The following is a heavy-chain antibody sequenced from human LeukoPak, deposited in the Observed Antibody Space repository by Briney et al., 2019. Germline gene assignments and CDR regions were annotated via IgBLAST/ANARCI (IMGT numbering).Heavy chain of an antibody. V-gene: IGHV4-34*01. CDR2: INHSGST. J-gene: IGHJ4*02. Sequence: AETLSLTCAVYGGSFSGYYWSWIRQPPGKGLEWIGEINHSGSTNYNPALKSRVTISLDTSKNQFSLKLSSVTAAEQAVYYCPRGLGSSWYLLYYFDYWGQGTLVTVTS. CDR3: PRGLGSSWYLLYYFDY. D-gene: IGHD6-13*01. CDR1: GGSFSGYY.